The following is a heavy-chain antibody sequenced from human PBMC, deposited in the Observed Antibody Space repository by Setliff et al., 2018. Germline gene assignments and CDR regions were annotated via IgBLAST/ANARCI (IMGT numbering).Heavy chain of an antibody. CDR2: VNSDGGST. CDR3: AREMEAAGQRAFDI. CDR1: GFTFSSYW. V-gene: IGHV3-74*01. J-gene: IGHJ3*02. Sequence: GGSLRLSCAASGFTFSSYWMHWVRQAPGKGLVWVSRVNSDGGSTTYADSVKGRFTMSRDNANNALYLQMNSLTAEDTAVYYCAREMEAAGQRAFDIWGQGTMVTVSS. D-gene: IGHD6-13*01.